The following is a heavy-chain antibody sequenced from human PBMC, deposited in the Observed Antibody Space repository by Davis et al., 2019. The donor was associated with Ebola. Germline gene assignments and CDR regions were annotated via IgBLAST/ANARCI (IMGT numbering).Heavy chain of an antibody. CDR1: GFTVSSNH. CDR2: IYDQTT. Sequence: GASLKISCTASGFTVSSNHMSWVRQAPGKGLEWVSVIYDQTTAYADAVRGRFIISRDKSNNTLYLEMSSLRVDDTAVYYCATTQWLREFDNWGQGTLVTVSS. D-gene: IGHD6-19*01. V-gene: IGHV3-53*05. J-gene: IGHJ4*02. CDR3: ATTQWLREFDN.